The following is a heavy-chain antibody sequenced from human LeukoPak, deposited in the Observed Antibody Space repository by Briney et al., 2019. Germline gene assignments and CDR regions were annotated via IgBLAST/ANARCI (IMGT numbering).Heavy chain of an antibody. J-gene: IGHJ4*02. CDR1: VYSFTSYY. CDR2: TNPSGGST. D-gene: IGHD3-3*01. V-gene: IGHV1-46*01. CDR3: ARDGGSGYDN. Sequence: ASVKVSCEASVYSFTSYYMHCVRQAPGPGLEWVGITNPSGGSTSSAQKFQGRVTMTRDTSTSTVYMELRSVRSQDTAVYCCARDGGSGYDNWGQGTLVTVSS.